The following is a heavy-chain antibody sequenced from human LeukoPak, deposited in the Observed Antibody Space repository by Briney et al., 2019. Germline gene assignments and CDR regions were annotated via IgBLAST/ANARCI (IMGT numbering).Heavy chain of an antibody. Sequence: PSEALSLTCAVSGYSISSGYYWGWIRQPPGKGLEWIGSIYHSGSTYYNPSLKSRVTISVDTSKNQFSLKLSSVTAADTAVYYCARVGDSSGYLDYWGQGTLVTVSS. V-gene: IGHV4-38-2*01. J-gene: IGHJ4*02. CDR1: GYSISSGYY. CDR2: IYHSGST. CDR3: ARVGDSSGYLDY. D-gene: IGHD3-22*01.